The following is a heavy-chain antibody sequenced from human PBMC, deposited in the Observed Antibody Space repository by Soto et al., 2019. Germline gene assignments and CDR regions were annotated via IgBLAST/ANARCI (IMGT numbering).Heavy chain of an antibody. V-gene: IGHV3-21*04. CDR3: ARDPVGDNDSRSSLFDY. CDR1: GFTFSSYS. CDR2: ISSSSSYI. J-gene: IGHJ4*02. D-gene: IGHD6-6*01. Sequence: EVQLVESGGGLVKPGGSLRLSCAASGFTFSSYSMNWVRQAPGKGLEWVSSISSSSSYIYYADSVKGRFTISRDNAKNSSYLQMNSLRAEYTSVHYCARDPVGDNDSRSSLFDYWGQGTLFTFSS.